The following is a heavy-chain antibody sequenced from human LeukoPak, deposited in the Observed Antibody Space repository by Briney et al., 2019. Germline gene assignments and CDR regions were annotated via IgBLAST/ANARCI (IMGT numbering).Heavy chain of an antibody. Sequence: GGSLRLSCTTSGFFFGAYAMSWFRQAPGKGLEWVGFIRSKTYGGAIEYAASVKGRFTISRDDSKGIAYLQMNSLKTEDTAVYYCARDQLGGDPDDYYYYYVDVWGKGTTVTVSS. V-gene: IGHV3-49*03. CDR1: GFFFGAYA. CDR3: ARDQLGGDPDDYYYYYVDV. CDR2: IRSKTYGGAI. D-gene: IGHD4-17*01. J-gene: IGHJ6*03.